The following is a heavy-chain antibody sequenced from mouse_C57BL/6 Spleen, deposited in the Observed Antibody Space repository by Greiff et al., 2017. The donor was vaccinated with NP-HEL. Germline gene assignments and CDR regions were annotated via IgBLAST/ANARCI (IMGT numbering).Heavy chain of an antibody. CDR1: GYTFTSYW. D-gene: IGHD2-3*01. CDR3: ARAEEGYSNY. J-gene: IGHJ2*01. V-gene: IGHV1-55*01. Sequence: QVQLQQPGAELVKPGASVKMSCKASGYTFTSYWITWVKQRPGQGLEWIGDIYPGSGSTNYNEKFKSKATLTVDTSSSPASMQLSSLTSADSAVFYCARAEEGYSNYWGQGTTLTLSS. CDR2: IYPGSGST.